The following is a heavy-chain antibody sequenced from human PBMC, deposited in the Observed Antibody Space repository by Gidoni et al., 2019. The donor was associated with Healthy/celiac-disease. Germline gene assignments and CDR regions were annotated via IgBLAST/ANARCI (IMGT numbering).Heavy chain of an antibody. Sequence: QVQLQQWGAGLLKPSETLSLPCAVYGGSFSGYYWSGIRPPPGKGLEWIGEINHSGSTNYNPSLKSRVTISVDTSKNQFSLKLSSVTAADTAVYYCARIKGGWYYFDYWGQGTLVTVSS. CDR3: ARIKGGWYYFDY. V-gene: IGHV4-34*01. CDR2: INHSGST. J-gene: IGHJ4*02. CDR1: GGSFSGYY. D-gene: IGHD6-19*01.